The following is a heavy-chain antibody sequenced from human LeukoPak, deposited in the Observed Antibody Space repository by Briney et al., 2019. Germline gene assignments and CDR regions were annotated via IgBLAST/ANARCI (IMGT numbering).Heavy chain of an antibody. CDR3: ATLTVASSFDY. D-gene: IGHD6-19*01. CDR1: EFAFSVYE. V-gene: IGHV3-48*03. CDR2: VSSSGGTR. J-gene: IGHJ4*02. Sequence: PGGSLTLSCAASEFAFSVYEMYWVRQAPGKGLEWVSYVSSSGGTRYYADSVKGRFTISRDNAKNSLYLQMNSLRGEDTAVYYCATLTVASSFDYLGQGALVTVSS.